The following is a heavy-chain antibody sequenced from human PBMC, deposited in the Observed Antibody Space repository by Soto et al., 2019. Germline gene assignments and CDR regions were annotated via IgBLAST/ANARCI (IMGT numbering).Heavy chain of an antibody. CDR2: INGGNGNT. CDR1: GYIFTSYA. V-gene: IGHV1-3*01. CDR3: ARENHPRSLYFYYDGLDV. Sequence: GASVKVSCKTSGYIFTSYAMHWVRQAPGQRLEWMGWINGGNGNTKYSQNFQGRVTITRDTSASTAYMELSSLRSEDTAVYYCARENHPRSLYFYYDGLDVWGQGTTVTVSS. D-gene: IGHD3-16*01. J-gene: IGHJ6*02.